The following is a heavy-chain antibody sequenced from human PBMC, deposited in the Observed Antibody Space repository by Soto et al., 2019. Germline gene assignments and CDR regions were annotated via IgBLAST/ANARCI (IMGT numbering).Heavy chain of an antibody. D-gene: IGHD6-13*01. CDR2: MNPNSGNT. CDR3: ARRRPAQQLYYYYYMDV. J-gene: IGHJ6*03. CDR1: GYTFTSYD. V-gene: IGHV1-8*01. Sequence: ASVKVSCKASGYTFTSYDINWVRQATGQGLEWMGWMNPNSGNTGYAQKFQGRVTMTRNTSISTAYMELSSLRSEDTAVYYCARRRPAQQLYYYYYMDVWGKGTTVPVSS.